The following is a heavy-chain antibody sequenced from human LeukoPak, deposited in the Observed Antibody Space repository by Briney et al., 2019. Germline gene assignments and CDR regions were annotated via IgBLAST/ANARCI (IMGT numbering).Heavy chain of an antibody. V-gene: IGHV3-7*03. J-gene: IGHJ4*02. Sequence: GGSLRLSCAASGFTFSSYWMSWVRQAPGKGLEWVANIKQDGSERYYVDSVKGRLTISRDNPKNSLYLQMNSLRAEDTAVYYCVRGFDYSSGWFDYWGQGTLVTVPS. D-gene: IGHD6-19*01. CDR1: GFTFSSYW. CDR3: VRGFDYSSGWFDY. CDR2: IKQDGSER.